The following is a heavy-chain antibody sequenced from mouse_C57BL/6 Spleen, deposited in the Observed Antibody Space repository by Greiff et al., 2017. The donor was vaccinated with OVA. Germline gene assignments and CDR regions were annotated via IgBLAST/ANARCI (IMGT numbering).Heavy chain of an antibody. CDR2: ISSGSSTI. D-gene: IGHD2-4*01. CDR1: GFTFSDYG. J-gene: IGHJ1*03. CDR3: ARPPYYDYFDV. V-gene: IGHV5-17*01. Sequence: EVKLMESGGGLVKPGGSLKLSCAASGFTFSDYGMHWVRQAPEKGLEWVAYISSGSSTIYYADTVKGRFTISRDNAKNTLFLQMTSLRSEDTAMYYCARPPYYDYFDVWGTGTTVTVSS.